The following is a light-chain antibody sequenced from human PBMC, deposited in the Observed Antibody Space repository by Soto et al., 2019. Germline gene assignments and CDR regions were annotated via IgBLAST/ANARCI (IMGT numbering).Light chain of an antibody. CDR1: QSLTMW. CDR2: KTS. J-gene: IGKJ1*01. V-gene: IGKV1-5*03. CDR3: QPWAYYSWT. Sequence: DIHMTQSPSTLSASVGDRVNITCRASQSLTMWLAWYQQKPGKAPNLLIYKTSSLESGVPSRFSVSGSGTELPLTISSMQPDDFSTYYCQPWAYYSWTFCQGAKGEVK.